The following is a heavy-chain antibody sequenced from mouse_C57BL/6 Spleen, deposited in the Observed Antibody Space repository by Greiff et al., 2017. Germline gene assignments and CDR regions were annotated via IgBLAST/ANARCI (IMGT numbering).Heavy chain of an antibody. CDR3: TRSRLRLAMDY. CDR2: IVPEHGGT. Sequence: QVQLKESGAELVRPGASVTLSCKASGYTFTDYEMHWVKQTPVHGLAWIGAIVPEHGGTAYNQKFKGKAILTADKSSSTAYMELRSLTSEDSAVYYCTRSRLRLAMDYWGQGTSVTVSS. D-gene: IGHD2-4*01. J-gene: IGHJ4*01. CDR1: GYTFTDYE. V-gene: IGHV1-15*01.